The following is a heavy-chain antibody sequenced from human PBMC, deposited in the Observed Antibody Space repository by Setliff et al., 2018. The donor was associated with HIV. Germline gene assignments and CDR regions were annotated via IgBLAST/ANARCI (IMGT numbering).Heavy chain of an antibody. D-gene: IGHD6-19*01. CDR1: GYSFARYG. J-gene: IGHJ3*02. CDR3: ARVPYRSAWFSGGHDAFDI. Sequence: ASVKVSCKASGYSFARYGLSWVRQAPGQGLEWMGWISGFNGNTKYAQSFQDRVAMTTETATRTAYMEMRSLRSGDTAVYFCARVPYRSAWFSGGHDAFDIWGQGTMVTVSS. CDR2: ISGFNGNT. V-gene: IGHV1-18*01.